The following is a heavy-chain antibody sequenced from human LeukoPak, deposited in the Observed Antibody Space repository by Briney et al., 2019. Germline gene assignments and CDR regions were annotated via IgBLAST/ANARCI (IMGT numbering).Heavy chain of an antibody. J-gene: IGHJ4*02. CDR1: GDSVSSNSAA. CDR2: TYFRSKWYN. V-gene: IGHV6-1*01. Sequence: NPSQTLSLTCAISGDSVSSNSAACDWIRQSPSRGLEWLGRTYFRSKWYNDYAVSVKSRITINPDTSKNQFSLQLNSVTPEDTAVYFCARQGPVWPFDYWGQGTLVTVSS. D-gene: IGHD2-8*01. CDR3: ARQGPVWPFDY.